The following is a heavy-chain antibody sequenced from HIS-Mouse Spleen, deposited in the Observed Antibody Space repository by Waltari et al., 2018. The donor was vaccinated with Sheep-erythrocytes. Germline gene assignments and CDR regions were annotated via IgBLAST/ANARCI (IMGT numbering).Heavy chain of an antibody. V-gene: IGHV3-74*01. CDR3: ARGSIVGATPDY. D-gene: IGHD1-26*01. Sequence: EVQLVESGGGLVQPGGSLRLSCAASGFTFSSYWMHWVRQAPGKGLVGVSRINSDGSSTSYADSVKGRFTISRDNAKNTLYLQMNSLRAEDTAVYYCARGSIVGATPDYWGQGTLVTVSS. CDR2: INSDGSST. CDR1: GFTFSSYW. J-gene: IGHJ4*02.